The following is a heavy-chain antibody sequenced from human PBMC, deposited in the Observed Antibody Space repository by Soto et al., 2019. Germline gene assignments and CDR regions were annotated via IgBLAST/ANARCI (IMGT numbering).Heavy chain of an antibody. J-gene: IGHJ5*02. Sequence: SETLSLTCAVYGGSFSGYYWSWIRQPPGKGLEWIGEINHSGSTNYNPSLKSRVTISVDTSKNQFSRKLSSVTAADTAVYYCARGRAAAGTGWFDPWGQGTLVTVSS. V-gene: IGHV4-34*01. CDR2: INHSGST. CDR3: ARGRAAAGTGWFDP. D-gene: IGHD6-13*01. CDR1: GGSFSGYY.